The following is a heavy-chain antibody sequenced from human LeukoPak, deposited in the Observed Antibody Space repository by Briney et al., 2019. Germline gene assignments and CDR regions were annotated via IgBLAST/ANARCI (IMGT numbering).Heavy chain of an antibody. V-gene: IGHV3-74*01. CDR2: INTDGSST. CDR3: ARSLMDYYNSSGIDY. J-gene: IGHJ4*02. CDR1: GFTFGDYA. D-gene: IGHD3-22*01. Sequence: GGSLRLSCTASGFTFGDYAMSWFRQAPGKGLVWVSRINTDGSSTSYADSVKGRFTISRDNAKNTLYLQMNSLRAEDTAVYYCARSLMDYYNSSGIDYWGQGTLVTVSS.